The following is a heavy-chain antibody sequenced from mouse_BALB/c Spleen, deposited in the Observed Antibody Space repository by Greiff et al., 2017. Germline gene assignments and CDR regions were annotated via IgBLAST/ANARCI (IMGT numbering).Heavy chain of an antibody. Sequence: QVQLKESGAELARPGASVKLSCKASGYTFTSYWMQWVKQRPGQGLEWIGAIYPGDGDTRYTQKFKGKATLTADKSSSTAYMQLSSLASEDSAVYYCARRGEVHFDYWGQGTTLTVSS. V-gene: IGHV1-87*01. CDR2: IYPGDGDT. J-gene: IGHJ2*01. CDR3: ARRGEVHFDY. CDR1: GYTFTSYW.